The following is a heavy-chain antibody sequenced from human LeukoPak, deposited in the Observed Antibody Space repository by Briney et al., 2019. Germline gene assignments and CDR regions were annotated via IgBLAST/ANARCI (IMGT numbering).Heavy chain of an antibody. D-gene: IGHD6-6*01. CDR2: IYYSGST. V-gene: IGHV4-59*08. J-gene: IGHJ5*02. CDR3: ARHFISGRRGGRFDP. CDR1: GGSLSSYY. Sequence: SETLSLTCTVSGGSLSSYYCSWIRQSPGMGLEWIGFIYYSGSTSYSPSLKSRVTISVDTSRNQFSLRLRSVTAADTAVYYCARHFISGRRGGRFDPWGQGTLVTVSS.